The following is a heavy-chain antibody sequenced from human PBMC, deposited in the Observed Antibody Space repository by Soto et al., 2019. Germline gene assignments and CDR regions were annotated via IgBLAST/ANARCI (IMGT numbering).Heavy chain of an antibody. CDR2: IIPIFGTA. Sequence: SVKVSCKASGGTFSSYAISWVRQAPGQGLEWMGGIIPIFGTANYAQKFQGRVTITADESTSTAYMELSSLRSEDTAVYYCAGGEAYYDFWSGYYRLYYYYGMDVWGQGTTVTVSS. D-gene: IGHD3-3*01. J-gene: IGHJ6*02. CDR1: GGTFSSYA. V-gene: IGHV1-69*13. CDR3: AGGEAYYDFWSGYYRLYYYYGMDV.